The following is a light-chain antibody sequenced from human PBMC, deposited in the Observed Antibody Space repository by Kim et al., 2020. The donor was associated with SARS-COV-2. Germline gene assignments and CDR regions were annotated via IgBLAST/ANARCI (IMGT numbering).Light chain of an antibody. V-gene: IGLV6-57*04. Sequence: NFMLTQPHSVSESLGNTVTISCTRTSGNIADNYVQWYQQRPGSAPTIVIYEDTERPSGVPDRFSGSIDTSSSSASLTISGLKTEDEADYYCQSYDISNVIFGGGTQLTVL. CDR2: EDT. J-gene: IGLJ2*01. CDR1: SGNIADNY. CDR3: QSYDISNVI.